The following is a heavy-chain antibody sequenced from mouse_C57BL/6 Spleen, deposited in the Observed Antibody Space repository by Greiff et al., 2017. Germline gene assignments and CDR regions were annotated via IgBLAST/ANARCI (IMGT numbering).Heavy chain of an antibody. CDR1: GYTFTSYW. CDR2: IHPNSGST. CDR3: ARSAYDGYYADY. Sequence: VKLQQPGAELVQPGASVKLSCKASGYTFTSYWMHWVKQRPGQGLEWIGLIHPNSGSTNYNEKFKSKGTLTVDKSSSTAYMQLSSLTSEDSAVYYCARSAYDGYYADYWGQGTTLTVSS. D-gene: IGHD2-3*01. V-gene: IGHV1-64*01. J-gene: IGHJ2*01.